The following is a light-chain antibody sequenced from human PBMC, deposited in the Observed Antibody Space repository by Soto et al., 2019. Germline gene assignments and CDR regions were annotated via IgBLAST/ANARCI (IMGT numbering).Light chain of an antibody. CDR3: MQRREFPYT. Sequence: DIVMTQTPLSLPVTPGEPASISCRSSQSLLDSHDGNTYLDWYLQRPGQSPQILIYTLSSRASGVPARFSGSGSGTDFTLKISRVEAEDVGVYYCMQRREFPYTFGQGTKLEI. J-gene: IGKJ2*01. V-gene: IGKV2-40*01. CDR2: TLS. CDR1: QSLLDSHDGNTY.